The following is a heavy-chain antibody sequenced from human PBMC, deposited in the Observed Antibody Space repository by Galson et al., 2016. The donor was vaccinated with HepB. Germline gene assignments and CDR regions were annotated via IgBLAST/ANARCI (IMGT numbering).Heavy chain of an antibody. J-gene: IGHJ5*02. V-gene: IGHV3-23*01. Sequence: SLRLSCAASGFTLNNYAMSWVRQAAGKGLEWVSAISGGDGRTYYADSVRGRFTISRDKSKNTLYLQMDSLRVGDTAIYYCAKARGQWLGFVPWGQGTLVTVAS. CDR1: GFTLNNYA. D-gene: IGHD6-19*01. CDR3: AKARGQWLGFVP. CDR2: ISGGDGRT.